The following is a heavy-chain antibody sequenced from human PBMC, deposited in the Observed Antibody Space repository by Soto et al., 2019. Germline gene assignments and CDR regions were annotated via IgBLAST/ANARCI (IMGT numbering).Heavy chain of an antibody. CDR2: ISGSGAVT. D-gene: IGHD2-2*01. J-gene: IGHJ3*02. CDR1: GLTFSSYA. CDR3: AKDKGCTSTTCNWNAFDI. V-gene: IGHV3-23*01. Sequence: EVQLLESGGGLVQPGGSLRLSCAASGLTFSSYAMSWVRQAPGKGLEWVAAISGSGAVTYYADSVKGRFTISRDNSKNTLYLQMNSLRTEDTAVDDCAKDKGCTSTTCNWNAFDIWGQGTMVTVSS.